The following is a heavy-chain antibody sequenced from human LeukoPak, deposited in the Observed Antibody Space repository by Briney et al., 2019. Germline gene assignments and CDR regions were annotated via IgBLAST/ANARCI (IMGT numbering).Heavy chain of an antibody. CDR1: GGSISSYY. Sequence: SETLSLTCTVSGGSISSYYWSWIRQPPGKGLEWIGYIYYSGSTNYNPSLKSRVTISVDTSKNQLSLKLSSVTAADTAVYYCARGKRGGYDYYYYYYMDVWGKGTTVTVSS. D-gene: IGHD5-12*01. J-gene: IGHJ6*03. CDR3: ARGKRGGYDYYYYYYMDV. V-gene: IGHV4-59*01. CDR2: IYYSGST.